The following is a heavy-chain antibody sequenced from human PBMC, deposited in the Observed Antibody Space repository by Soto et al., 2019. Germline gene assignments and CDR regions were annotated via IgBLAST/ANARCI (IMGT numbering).Heavy chain of an antibody. D-gene: IGHD5-12*01. CDR2: IKGDGSET. V-gene: IGHV3-74*01. CDR3: LRGNSGYGNFDY. Sequence: LRLSCAASGFTFSSYWMHWVRQAPGKGLVWVSRIKGDGSETNYADSVKGRFTISRDNAENTLYLQLNSLRAEDTAVYYCLRGNSGYGNFDYWGQGTRVTVSS. CDR1: GFTFSSYW. J-gene: IGHJ4*02.